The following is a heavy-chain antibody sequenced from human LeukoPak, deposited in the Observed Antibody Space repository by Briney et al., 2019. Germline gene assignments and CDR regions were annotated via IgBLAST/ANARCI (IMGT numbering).Heavy chain of an antibody. CDR3: ASTSAYYDFWSGPGDAFDI. Sequence: SETLSLTCAVSGYSISSGYYWGWIRQPPGKGLEWIGSTYRSGSTYYNPSLKSRVAISVDTSKNQFSLKLSSVTAADTAVYYCASTSAYYDFWSGPGDAFDIWGQGTMVTVSS. CDR1: GYSISSGYY. J-gene: IGHJ3*02. CDR2: TYRSGST. D-gene: IGHD3-3*01. V-gene: IGHV4-38-2*01.